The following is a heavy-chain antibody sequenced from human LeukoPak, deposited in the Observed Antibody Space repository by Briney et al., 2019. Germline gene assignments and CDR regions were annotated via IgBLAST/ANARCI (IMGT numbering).Heavy chain of an antibody. CDR3: ARRAGAYSHPYDY. J-gene: IGHJ4*02. V-gene: IGHV3-53*01. Sequence: GSLRLSCTVSGFTVSSDSMSWVRQAPGKGLEWVSFIYSGGSTHYSDSVKGRFTISRDDSKNTLYLQMNSLRAEDTAVYYCARRAGAYSHPYDYWGQGTLVTVSS. CDR1: GFTVSSDS. D-gene: IGHD4/OR15-4a*01. CDR2: IYSGGST.